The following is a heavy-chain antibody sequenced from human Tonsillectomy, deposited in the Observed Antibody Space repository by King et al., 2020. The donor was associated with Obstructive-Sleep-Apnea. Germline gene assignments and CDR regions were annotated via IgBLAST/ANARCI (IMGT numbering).Heavy chain of an antibody. CDR3: ARDPGYSYGQSLFDY. V-gene: IGHV1-18*04. D-gene: IGHD5-18*01. CDR2: ISAYNGNT. Sequence: VQLVESGAEVKKPGASVKVSCKASGYIFTSYGISWVRQAPGQGLEWMGWISAYNGNTNYAQKLQGRVTMTTETSTSTAYMELRSLRPDDTAVYYCARDPGYSYGQSLFDYWGQGTLVTVSS. J-gene: IGHJ4*02. CDR1: GYIFTSYG.